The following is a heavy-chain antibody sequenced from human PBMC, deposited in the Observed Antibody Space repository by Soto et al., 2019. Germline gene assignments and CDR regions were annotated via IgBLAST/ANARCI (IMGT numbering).Heavy chain of an antibody. Sequence: EVQLVESGGGLVQPGGSLRLSCAASGFTFSDYWIHWVRQAPGKGLVWVSRINDDASSTGYADSVKGRFSISRDNAKNTLYLQMNSLRAEDTAVYYCTREYNYGLDSWGKGTLVTVSA. D-gene: IGHD5-18*01. CDR1: GFTFSDYW. J-gene: IGHJ4*02. V-gene: IGHV3-74*01. CDR2: INDDASST. CDR3: TREYNYGLDS.